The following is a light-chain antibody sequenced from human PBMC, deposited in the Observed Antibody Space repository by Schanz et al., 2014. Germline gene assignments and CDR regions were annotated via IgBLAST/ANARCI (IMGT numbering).Light chain of an antibody. CDR3: CSYAGSTSVV. Sequence: QSALTQPASVSGSPGQSITISCTGTSSDVGGYNSVAWYQQHPGKAPKLMIYDVSDRPSGVSHRFSGSKSGSTASLRISELQAEDESNYCCCSYAGSTSVVFGGGTKLTVL. CDR1: SSDVGGYNS. CDR2: DVS. J-gene: IGLJ2*01. V-gene: IGLV2-14*03.